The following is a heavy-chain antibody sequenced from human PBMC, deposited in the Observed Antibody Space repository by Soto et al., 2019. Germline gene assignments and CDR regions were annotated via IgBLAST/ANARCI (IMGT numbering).Heavy chain of an antibody. J-gene: IGHJ3*02. CDR1: GYTSTSYG. CDR3: ARDGWLQSLDAFDI. Sequence: ASVKVSGKASGYTSTSYGISWVRQAPGQGLEWMGWISAYNGNTNYAQKLQGRVTMTTDTSTSTAYMELRSLRSDDTAVYYCARDGWLQSLDAFDIWGQGTMVTVSS. D-gene: IGHD5-12*01. CDR2: ISAYNGNT. V-gene: IGHV1-18*04.